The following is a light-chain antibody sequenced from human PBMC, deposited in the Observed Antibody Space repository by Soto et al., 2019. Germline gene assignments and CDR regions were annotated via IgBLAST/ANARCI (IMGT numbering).Light chain of an antibody. CDR3: SSYAVTTVV. CDR2: EVT. Sequence: QSALTQPPSASGSLGQSVTISCDGTSSDVGGYDYVSWYQQHPGKAPKLMIYEVTKRPSRVPDRFSASRSGNTASLTVSGLQTEDEADYYCSSYAVTTVVFGGGTKLTFL. CDR1: SSDVGGYDY. J-gene: IGLJ2*01. V-gene: IGLV2-8*01.